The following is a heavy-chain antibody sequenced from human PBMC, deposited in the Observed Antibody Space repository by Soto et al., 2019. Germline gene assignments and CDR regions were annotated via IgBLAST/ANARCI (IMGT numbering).Heavy chain of an antibody. D-gene: IGHD6-19*01. V-gene: IGHV1-69*04. J-gene: IGHJ4*02. Sequence: SVKVSCKASGGTFSSYTIIWVRQAPGQGLEWMGRIIPILGIANYAQKFQGRVTITADKSTSTAYMELSSLRSEDTAVYYCAREADSSGWYGGGPFDYWGQGTLVTVSS. CDR3: AREADSSGWYGGGPFDY. CDR2: IIPILGIA. CDR1: GGTFSSYT.